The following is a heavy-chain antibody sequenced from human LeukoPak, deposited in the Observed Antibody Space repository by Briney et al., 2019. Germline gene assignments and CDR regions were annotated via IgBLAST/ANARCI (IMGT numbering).Heavy chain of an antibody. V-gene: IGHV4-59*01. CDR2: IYYTGTT. D-gene: IGHD2-15*01. CDR3: ARYHQPSGPNWLDR. CDR1: GGYISTYF. J-gene: IGHJ5*02. Sequence: SETLSLTCTVSGGYISTYFWTWIRQFPGKGLEWIGYIYYTGTTSYNPSLKSRVTISVDTSKNQFSLSLSSVTAADTAVYYCARYHQPSGPNWLDRWGQGTLVTVSS.